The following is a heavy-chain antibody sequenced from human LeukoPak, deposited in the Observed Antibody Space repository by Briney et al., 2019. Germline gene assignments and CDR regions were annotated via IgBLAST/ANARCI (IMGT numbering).Heavy chain of an antibody. CDR2: IKSKTDGGTT. CDR3: TTDPIVGATGVGI. J-gene: IGHJ4*02. V-gene: IGHV3-15*07. Sequence: PGGSLRLSCAVSGYPFSDHYIDWVRQAPGKGLEWVGRIKSKTDGGTTDYAAPVKGRFTISRDDSKNTLYLQMNSLKTEDTAVYYCTTDPIVGATGVGIWGQGTLVTVSS. CDR1: GYPFSDHY. D-gene: IGHD1-26*01.